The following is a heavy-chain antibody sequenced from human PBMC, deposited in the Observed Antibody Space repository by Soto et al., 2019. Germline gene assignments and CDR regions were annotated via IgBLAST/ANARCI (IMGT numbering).Heavy chain of an antibody. Sequence: SLKDSCKASGGTFSSYAISWVRQAPGQGLEWMGGTIPIFGTANYAQKFQGRVTITADKSTSTAYMELSSLRSEDTAVYYCARDFTGYFDYWGQGALVTVSS. V-gene: IGHV1-69*06. CDR3: ARDFTGYFDY. J-gene: IGHJ4*02. CDR1: GGTFSSYA. CDR2: TIPIFGTA.